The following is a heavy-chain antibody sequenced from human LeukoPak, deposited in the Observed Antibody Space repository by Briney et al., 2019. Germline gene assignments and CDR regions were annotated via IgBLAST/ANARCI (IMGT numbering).Heavy chain of an antibody. CDR2: INHSGST. V-gene: IGHV4-34*01. Sequence: PSETLSLTCAVYGGSFSGYYWSWIRQPPGKGLEWIGEINHSGSTNYNPSLKGRVTISVDTSKNQFSLKLSSVTAADTAVYYCAVQATVTTSDFDYWGQGTLVTVSS. CDR3: AVQATVTTSDFDY. D-gene: IGHD4-17*01. CDR1: GGSFSGYY. J-gene: IGHJ4*02.